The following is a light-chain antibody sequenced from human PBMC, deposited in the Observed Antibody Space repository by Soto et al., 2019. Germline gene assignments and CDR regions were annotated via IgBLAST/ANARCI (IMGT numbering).Light chain of an antibody. CDR1: SSDIGNNY. CDR3: ATGDGSQTGDV. J-gene: IGLJ2*01. CDR2: DNN. Sequence: QSVLTQSPSVSADPGQKVTISCSGSSSDIGNNYVSWYQQLPGTAPKLLIYDNNKRPSGIPDRFSGSKSGTSGTLDNTERQNGDEANYYCATGDGSQTGDVFSGRTKLTV. V-gene: IGLV1-51*01.